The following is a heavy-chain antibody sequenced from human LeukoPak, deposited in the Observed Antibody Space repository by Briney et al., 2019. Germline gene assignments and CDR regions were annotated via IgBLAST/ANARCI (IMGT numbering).Heavy chain of an antibody. D-gene: IGHD2-2*01. CDR2: VYTSGRN. Sequence: PSETLSLTCTVSGGSISTYYWSWIRQSAGKGLEGIGRVYTSGRNNYNLSLKSRVTLSVDTSKNQFSLKLTSVTAADTAVYYCARESIVVLPTADRSYYFDYWGQGTLVTVSS. J-gene: IGHJ4*02. CDR1: GGSISTYY. V-gene: IGHV4-4*07. CDR3: ARESIVVLPTADRSYYFDY.